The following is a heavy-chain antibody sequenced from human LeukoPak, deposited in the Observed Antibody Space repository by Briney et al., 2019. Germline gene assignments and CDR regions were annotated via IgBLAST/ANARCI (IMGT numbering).Heavy chain of an antibody. Sequence: ASVKVSCKASGYTFTSYGISWVRQAPGQGLEWMGWISAYNGNTNYAQKLQGRVTMTTDTSTSTAYMELRSLRSDDTAVYYCARVPSVAVAGTFDYWGQGTLVTVSS. CDR1: GYTFTSYG. D-gene: IGHD6-19*01. CDR3: ARVPSVAVAGTFDY. CDR2: ISAYNGNT. J-gene: IGHJ4*02. V-gene: IGHV1-18*01.